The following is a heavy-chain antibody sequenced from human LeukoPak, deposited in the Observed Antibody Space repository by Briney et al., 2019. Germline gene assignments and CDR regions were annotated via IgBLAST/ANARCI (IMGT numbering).Heavy chain of an antibody. J-gene: IGHJ6*03. CDR1: AFTFSTYS. CDR2: ISSSSSYI. D-gene: IGHD6-6*01. CDR3: ARVDSSSSHMDV. Sequence: GGSLRLSCAVSAFTFSTYSMNWVRQAPGKGLEWVSSISSSSSYIYYADSVKGRFTISRDNARNSLFLQMKSLRAEDTAVYYCARVDSSSSHMDVWGKGTTVTVSS. V-gene: IGHV3-21*01.